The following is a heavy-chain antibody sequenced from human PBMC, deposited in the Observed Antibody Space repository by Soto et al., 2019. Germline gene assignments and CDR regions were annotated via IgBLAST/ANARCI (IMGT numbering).Heavy chain of an antibody. CDR2: IYYSGRT. V-gene: IGHV4-59*01. CDR3: ERGYCSSISCYIWDNWFDP. D-gene: IGHD2-2*02. Sequence: QVQLQESGPGLVKPSETLSLTCTVSGGSISSYYWSWIRQPPGKGLEWIGYIYYSGRTNYNPSLKSRVTVSVDTSKKQCSLQLSSVTAADTAVYYCERGYCSSISCYIWDNWFDPWGQGTLVTVSS. J-gene: IGHJ5*01. CDR1: GGSISSYY.